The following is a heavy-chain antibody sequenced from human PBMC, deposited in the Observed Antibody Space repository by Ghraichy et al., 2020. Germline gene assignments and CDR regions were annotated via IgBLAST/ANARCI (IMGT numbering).Heavy chain of an antibody. CDR2: IKSKTDGGTT. V-gene: IGHV3-15*07. CDR1: GFTFSNAW. Sequence: ETLSLTCAASGFTFSNAWMNWVRQAPGKGLEWVGRIKSKTDGGTTDYAAPVKGRFTISRDDSKNTLYLQMNSLKTEDTAVYYCTTVGGYYSQLGYWGQGTLVTVSS. J-gene: IGHJ4*02. CDR3: TTVGGYYSQLGY. D-gene: IGHD3-22*01.